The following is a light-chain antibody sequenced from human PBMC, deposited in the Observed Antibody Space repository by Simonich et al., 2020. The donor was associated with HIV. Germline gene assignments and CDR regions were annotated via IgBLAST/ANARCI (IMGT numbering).Light chain of an antibody. Sequence: DIVMTQSPDSLAVSLGERATINCKSSQSVLYSSNNKNYLAWYQQKPGQPPKLLIYWASTREYGVPDRFSGSGSGTDFTLNISGLQAEDVAVYYCQQYYSTPPTFGQGTKVEIK. CDR1: QSVLYSSNNKNY. CDR3: QQYYSTPPT. J-gene: IGKJ1*01. V-gene: IGKV4-1*01. CDR2: WAS.